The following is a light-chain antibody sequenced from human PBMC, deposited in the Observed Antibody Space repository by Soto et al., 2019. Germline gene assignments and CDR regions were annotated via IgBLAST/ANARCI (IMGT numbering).Light chain of an antibody. CDR2: EEN. J-gene: IGLJ2*01. Sequence: NFMLTQPHSVSESPGKTVTISCTGSSGSIASKSVQWFQQRPGSAPTTVIYEENQRPSGVPGRFSGSIDSSSNSASLTISGLKTEDEADYYCQSYDSTNHVVFGGGTKVTVL. CDR1: SGSIASKS. V-gene: IGLV6-57*02. CDR3: QSYDSTNHVV.